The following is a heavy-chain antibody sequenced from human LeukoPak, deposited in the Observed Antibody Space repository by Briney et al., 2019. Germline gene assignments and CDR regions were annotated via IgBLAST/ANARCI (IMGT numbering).Heavy chain of an antibody. V-gene: IGHV1-2*02. D-gene: IGHD2-2*01. CDR2: INPNSGDT. CDR3: ARVLIGKLGYCSSTSCLPFDY. CDR1: GYTFTDYY. J-gene: IGHJ4*02. Sequence: ASVKVSCKASGYTFTDYYINWVRQAPGQGLEWIGWINPNSGDTNYAQKFQDRVTMTRDTSISTAYIELNFLRSDDTAVYYCARVLIGKLGYCSSTSCLPFDYWGQGTLVTVSS.